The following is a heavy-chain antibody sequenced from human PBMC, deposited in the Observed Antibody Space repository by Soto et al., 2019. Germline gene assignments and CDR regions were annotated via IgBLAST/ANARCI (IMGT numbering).Heavy chain of an antibody. D-gene: IGHD1-1*01. CDR2: ISDDGSTA. J-gene: IGHJ4*02. CDR3: ARGPRVSSTGTGAH. CDR1: GFTFSAYW. Sequence: GGSVRLSCSVSGFTFSAYWMHWVRQVPGKGLTRVSRISDDGSTATYADSVKGRFVISRDNAKNSLYLEMNTLRADDSGLYYCARGPRVSSTGTGAHWGRGTLVTVSS. V-gene: IGHV3-74*01.